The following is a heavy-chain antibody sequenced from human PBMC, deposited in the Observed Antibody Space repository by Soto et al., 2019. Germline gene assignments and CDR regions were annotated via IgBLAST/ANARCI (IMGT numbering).Heavy chain of an antibody. CDR2: TYYRSKWYN. CDR3: ARAVGYGDYRVLRRINWFDP. Sequence: PSQTLSLTCAISGDSVSSNSAAWNWIRQSPSRGLEWLGRTYYRSKWYNDYAVSVKSRITINPDTSKNQFSLQLSSVTAADTAVYYCARAVGYGDYRVLRRINWFDPWGQGTLVTVSS. D-gene: IGHD4-17*01. V-gene: IGHV6-1*01. J-gene: IGHJ5*02. CDR1: GDSVSSNSAA.